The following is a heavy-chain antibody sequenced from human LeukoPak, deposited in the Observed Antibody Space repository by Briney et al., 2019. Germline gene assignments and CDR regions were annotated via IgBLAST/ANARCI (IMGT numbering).Heavy chain of an antibody. CDR3: ARFGGRDGYHY. J-gene: IGHJ4*02. Sequence: ASVKVSCKVSGYTLTELSMHWVRQAPGKGLEWMGGFDPEDGETIYAQKFQGRVTMTRDTSTSTVYMELSSLRSEDTAVYYCARFGGRDGYHYWGQGTLVTVSS. CDR1: GYTLTELS. CDR2: FDPEDGET. V-gene: IGHV1-24*01. D-gene: IGHD5-24*01.